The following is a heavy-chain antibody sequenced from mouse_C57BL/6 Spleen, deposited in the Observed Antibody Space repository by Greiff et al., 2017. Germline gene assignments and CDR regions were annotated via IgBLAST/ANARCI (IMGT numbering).Heavy chain of an antibody. J-gene: IGHJ4*01. CDR2: IDPSDSYT. Sequence: VQLQQPGAELVMPGASVKLSCKASGYTFTSYWMHWVKQRPGQGLEWIGEIDPSDSYTNYNQKFKGKSTLTVDKSSSTAYMQLSSLTSEDSAVYYCARGGSTMVTTGYYYAMDYWGQGTSVTVSS. D-gene: IGHD2-2*01. CDR3: ARGGSTMVTTGYYYAMDY. CDR1: GYTFTSYW. V-gene: IGHV1-69*01.